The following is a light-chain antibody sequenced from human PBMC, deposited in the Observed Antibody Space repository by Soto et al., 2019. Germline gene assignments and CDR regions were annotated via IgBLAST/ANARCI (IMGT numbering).Light chain of an antibody. V-gene: IGKV3-20*01. CDR2: GAS. Sequence: EIVLTQSPGSLSLSPGERATLSCRASQSVDSSFFAWYQQKPGQAPRLLIYGASNRATGIPDRFSGSGSGTDFPFTIRRLEPEDFAVYYCQQYVSSVTFGQGTKVEIK. J-gene: IGKJ1*01. CDR3: QQYVSSVT. CDR1: QSVDSSF.